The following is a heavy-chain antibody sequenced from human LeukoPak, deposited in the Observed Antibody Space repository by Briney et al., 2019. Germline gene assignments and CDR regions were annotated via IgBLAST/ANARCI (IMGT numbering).Heavy chain of an antibody. Sequence: GGSLRLSCAASGFTFSDYAMHWVRQTPGKGLEWVSLINGDALTAHYGDSVRGRFTISRNNSKNSLYLQMNGLRTEDTAFYYCAKGFHGPPLSFLFWRRGPLVTVSS. V-gene: IGHV3-43*02. D-gene: IGHD2/OR15-2a*01. CDR2: INGDALTA. J-gene: IGHJ4*02. CDR1: GFTFSDYA. CDR3: AKGFHGPPLSFLF.